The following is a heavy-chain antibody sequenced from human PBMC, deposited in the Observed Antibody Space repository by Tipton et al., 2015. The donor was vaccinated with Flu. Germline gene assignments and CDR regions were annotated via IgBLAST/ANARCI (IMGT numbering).Heavy chain of an antibody. CDR3: ARGATPPGTGHYGMVV. CDR2: VPYDGNKQ. J-gene: IGHJ6*02. V-gene: IGHV3-30*19. D-gene: IGHD6-13*01. CDR1: GFTFSFYS. Sequence: SGFTFSFYSMCWVRQAPGKGLEWVSCVPYDGNKQNYADSVKGRFTISRDNSKNTVYLHMNSLRGDDTAVYFCARGATPPGTGHYGMVVWGQGTMVTVSS.